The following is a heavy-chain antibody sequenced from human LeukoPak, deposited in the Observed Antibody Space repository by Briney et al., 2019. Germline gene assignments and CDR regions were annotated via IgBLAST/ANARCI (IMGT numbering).Heavy chain of an antibody. V-gene: IGHV3-23*01. J-gene: IGHJ6*03. CDR1: GFTFSTYA. D-gene: IGHD2-8*01. CDR2: ISGSGGST. CDR3: AKSALYCTNGVCYEYYYYYMDV. Sequence: GGSLRLSCAASGFTFSTYAMSWVRQAPGKGLEWVSGISGSGGSTYYADSVKGRFTISRDNSKNTLYLQMNSLRAEDTAVYYCAKSALYCTNGVCYEYYYYYMDVWGKGTTVTVSS.